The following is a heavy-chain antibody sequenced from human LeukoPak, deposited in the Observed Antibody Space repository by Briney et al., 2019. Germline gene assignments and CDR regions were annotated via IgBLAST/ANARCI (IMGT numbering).Heavy chain of an antibody. CDR3: ARELTTVTTGAYFQH. D-gene: IGHD4-17*01. J-gene: IGHJ1*01. Sequence: PSETLSLTCTVSGGSISSSSYYWGWIRQPPGKGLEWIGSIYYSGCTYYNPSLKSRVTISVDKSKNQFSLKLSSVTAADTAVYYCARELTTVTTGAYFQHWGQGTLVTVSS. CDR1: GGSISSSSYY. CDR2: IYYSGCT. V-gene: IGHV4-39*07.